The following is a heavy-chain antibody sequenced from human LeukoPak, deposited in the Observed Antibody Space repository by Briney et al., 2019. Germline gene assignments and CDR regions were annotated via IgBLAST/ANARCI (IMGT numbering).Heavy chain of an antibody. D-gene: IGHD2-21*02. J-gene: IGHJ4*02. CDR2: ISSSSSYI. CDR1: GFTFSSYS. V-gene: IGHV3-21*01. Sequence: GGSLRPSCAASGFTFSSYSMNWVRQAPGKGLEWVSSISSSSSYIYYADSVKGRFTISRDNAKNSLYLQMNSLRAEDTAVYYCARDQYLAYCGGDCYSGQFDYWGQGILVTVPS. CDR3: ARDQYLAYCGGDCYSGQFDY.